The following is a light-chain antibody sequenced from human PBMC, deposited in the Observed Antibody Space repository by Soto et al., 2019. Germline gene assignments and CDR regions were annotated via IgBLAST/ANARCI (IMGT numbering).Light chain of an antibody. V-gene: IGLV2-14*01. CDR3: DSYTSSRAYV. Sequence: SVPTHPASVSRSPGQSITISCTGTSSDVGGYNYVSWYQQQSGKAPKLIIHEVSNRPSGVSNRFSGSKSGNTASLTISGLQAEDEADYYCDSYTSSRAYVFGIGTKVTLL. J-gene: IGLJ1*01. CDR1: SSDVGGYNY. CDR2: EVS.